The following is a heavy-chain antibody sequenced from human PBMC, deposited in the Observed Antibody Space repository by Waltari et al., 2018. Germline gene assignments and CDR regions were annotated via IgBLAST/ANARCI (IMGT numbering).Heavy chain of an antibody. CDR2: IYSGGST. Sequence: EVQLVETGGGLIQPGGSLRLSCAASGFTVSSNYMSWVRQAPGKGLEWVSVIYSGGSTYSADSVKYRFTISRDNSKNTRYLQMNSLGAEDTAVYYCARDMRDSSGYLDYWGQGTLVTVSS. V-gene: IGHV3-53*02. J-gene: IGHJ4*02. CDR3: ARDMRDSSGYLDY. CDR1: GFTVSSNY. D-gene: IGHD3-22*01.